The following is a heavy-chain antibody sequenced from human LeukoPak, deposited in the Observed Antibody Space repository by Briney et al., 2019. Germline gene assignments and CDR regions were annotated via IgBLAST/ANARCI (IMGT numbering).Heavy chain of an antibody. CDR2: TYYGSKWYN. Sequence: SQTLSLTCAISGDSVSSNSAAWNWIRQSPSRGLEWLGRTYYGSKWYNDYAVHVKSRISINPDTSKNQFSLQLNSVIPEDTAVYYCARSGNYHVLAFDIWGQGTEVTVSA. J-gene: IGHJ3*02. V-gene: IGHV6-1*01. D-gene: IGHD1-26*01. CDR3: ARSGNYHVLAFDI. CDR1: GDSVSSNSAA.